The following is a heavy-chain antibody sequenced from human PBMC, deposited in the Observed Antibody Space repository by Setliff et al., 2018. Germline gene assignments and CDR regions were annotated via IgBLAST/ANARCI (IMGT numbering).Heavy chain of an antibody. CDR1: DGSISNAY. Sequence: SETLSLTCTVSDGSISNAYWSWIRQSPGKGLEWIGYIYDTGSTNSDPSLKSRVTMSVDASKNQVSLKMTSVTAADTAVYYCARHGPTRTDSWFDSFDVWGQGTKVTVSS. D-gene: IGHD3-10*01. J-gene: IGHJ3*01. CDR2: IYDTGST. V-gene: IGHV4-59*08. CDR3: ARHGPTRTDSWFDSFDV.